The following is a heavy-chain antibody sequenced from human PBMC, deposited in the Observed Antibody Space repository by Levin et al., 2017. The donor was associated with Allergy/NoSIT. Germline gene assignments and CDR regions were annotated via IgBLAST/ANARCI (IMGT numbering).Heavy chain of an antibody. D-gene: IGHD1-14*01. Sequence: GESLKISCAASGFTFSSYAMHWVRQAPGKGLECVALISRDERKKYYADSVKGRFTISRDNSKNTLYLQMDSLRTEDTAVYYCAKDNPGGIDYWGQGTLVTVSS. J-gene: IGHJ4*02. CDR3: AKDNPGGIDY. CDR1: GFTFSSYA. V-gene: IGHV3-30*04. CDR2: ISRDERKK.